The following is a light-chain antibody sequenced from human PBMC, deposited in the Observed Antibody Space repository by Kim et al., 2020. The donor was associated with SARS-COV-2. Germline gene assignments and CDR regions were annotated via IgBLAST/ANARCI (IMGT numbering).Light chain of an antibody. CDR3: QQYGSSPYT. Sequence: EIVLTQSPGTLSLSPGERATLSCRASQSVSSSYLAWFQHKPGQAPRLLIYGASNRATDFSDRFSGGGSGTDFTLTISRLEPEDFAVYYWQQYGSSPYTFGQGTKLEI. CDR1: QSVSSSY. J-gene: IGKJ2*01. CDR2: GAS. V-gene: IGKV3-20*01.